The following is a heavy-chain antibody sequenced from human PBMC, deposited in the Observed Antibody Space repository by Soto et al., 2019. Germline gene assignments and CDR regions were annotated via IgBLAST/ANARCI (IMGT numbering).Heavy chain of an antibody. J-gene: IGHJ4*02. CDR2: IYPADSDS. CDR1: VYRFTTFW. D-gene: IGHD4-17*01. Sequence: GESLKISCRGSVYRFTTFWIGWVRQMPGKGLEWLGGIYPADSDSRYSPSFQGQVTISADKSINTAYLQWSSLRASDTAMYYCVTTVAFDYWGQGTLVTVSS. CDR3: VTTVAFDY. V-gene: IGHV5-51*01.